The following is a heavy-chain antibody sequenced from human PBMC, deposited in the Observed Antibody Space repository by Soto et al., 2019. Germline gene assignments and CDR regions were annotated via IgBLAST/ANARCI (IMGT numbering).Heavy chain of an antibody. CDR2: ISYDGSDN. CDR1: GFTFTSFG. V-gene: IGHV3-30*18. D-gene: IGHD4-17*01. J-gene: IGHJ4*02. Sequence: QIQLVDSGGGVVQPGRSLRLSCAASGFTFTSFGMHWVRQAPDKGLEWVAFISYDGSDNYYADSVKGRFTISRDNSKNTLYLQMNSLRAEDTAVYYCGKTSMRLRWPLDSWGQGTLVTVSS. CDR3: GKTSMRLRWPLDS.